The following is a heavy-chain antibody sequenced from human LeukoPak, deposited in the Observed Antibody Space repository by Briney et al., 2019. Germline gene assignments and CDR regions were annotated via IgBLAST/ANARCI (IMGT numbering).Heavy chain of an antibody. D-gene: IGHD3-22*01. CDR3: ARVTGYMIEDYFDY. CDR1: GDSISSSSYY. J-gene: IGHJ4*02. V-gene: IGHV4-39*01. CDR2: IFYSGST. Sequence: PSETLSLTCSVSGDSISSSSYYWGWIRQPPGKGLEWIGSIFYSGSTYYNPSLKSRVTISVDTSNNQFSLKLTSVTAADTAMYYCARVTGYMIEDYFDYWGQGTLVTVSS.